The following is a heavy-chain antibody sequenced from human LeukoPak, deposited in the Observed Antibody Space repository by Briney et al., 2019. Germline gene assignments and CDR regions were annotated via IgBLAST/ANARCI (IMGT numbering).Heavy chain of an antibody. CDR2: INHSGST. D-gene: IGHD3-10*01. Sequence: PSETLSLTCAVYGGSFSGYYWSWIRQPPGKGLEWIGEINHSGSTNYNPSLKSRVTISVDTSKNQFSLKLSSVTAADTAVYYCARDPIRLKYYYGSGSYYPFDYWGQGTLVTVSS. CDR3: ARDPIRLKYYYGSGSYYPFDY. V-gene: IGHV4-34*01. CDR1: GGSFSGYY. J-gene: IGHJ4*02.